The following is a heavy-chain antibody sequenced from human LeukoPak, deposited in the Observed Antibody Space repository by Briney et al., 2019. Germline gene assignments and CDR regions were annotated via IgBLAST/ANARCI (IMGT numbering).Heavy chain of an antibody. D-gene: IGHD3-22*01. V-gene: IGHV4-39*07. Sequence: SETLSLTYTVSGGSISSSSYYWGWIRQPPGKGLEWIGNIYYSGNTYYSPSLKSRVTISVDTSKNQFSLNLSSVTAADTAVYYCARESYYDSSGYSHDASDIWGQGTMVTVSS. CDR1: GGSISSSSYY. J-gene: IGHJ3*02. CDR3: ARESYYDSSGYSHDASDI. CDR2: IYYSGNT.